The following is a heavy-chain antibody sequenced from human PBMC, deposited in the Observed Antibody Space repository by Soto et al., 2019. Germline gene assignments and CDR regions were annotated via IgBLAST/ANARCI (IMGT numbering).Heavy chain of an antibody. CDR1: GGSFSGYY. CDR2: INYSGST. D-gene: IGHD3-16*01. J-gene: IGHJ4*02. CDR3: AMGGQTRTPHD. V-gene: IGHV4-34*01. Sequence: SETLSLTCAVYGGSFSGYYWSWIRQPPGKGLDWIGEINYSGSTNYNPSLKSRVTISVDTSKNQFSLKLSSVTAADTAVYYCAMGGQTRTPHDWGQGTLVTVSS.